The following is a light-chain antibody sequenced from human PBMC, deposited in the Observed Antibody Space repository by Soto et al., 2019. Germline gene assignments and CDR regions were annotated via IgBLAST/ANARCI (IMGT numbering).Light chain of an antibody. CDR2: AAS. V-gene: IGKV1-39*01. CDR3: QQSYSTFTWT. CDR1: QSISSY. J-gene: IGKJ1*01. Sequence: DIQMTQSPSSLSASVGDRVTITCRASQSISSYLNWYQQKPGKAPKLLIYAASSLQSGVQSRFSGSGSGKAFTLTISSLQPEDFATYYCQQSYSTFTWTFGQGTKVEIK.